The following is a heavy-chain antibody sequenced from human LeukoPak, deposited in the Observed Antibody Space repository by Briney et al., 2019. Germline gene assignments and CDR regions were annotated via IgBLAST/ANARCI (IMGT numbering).Heavy chain of an antibody. CDR1: GYTFTDYY. CDR3: ARRGSGYGYDY. CDR2: INPNNDDT. V-gene: IGHV1-2*06. J-gene: IGHJ4*02. D-gene: IGHD5-18*01. Sequence: ASVKVSCKASGYTFTDYYIHWVRQAPGQGLEWMGRINPNNDDTNYAQKFQDRVTMTRDTSISTAYMELSRLTSDDTAVYYCARRGSGYGYDYWGQGTLVTVSS.